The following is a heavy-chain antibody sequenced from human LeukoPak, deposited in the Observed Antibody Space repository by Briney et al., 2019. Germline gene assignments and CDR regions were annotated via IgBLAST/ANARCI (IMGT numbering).Heavy chain of an antibody. CDR2: IRYDGSNK. D-gene: IGHD3-10*01. CDR3: AKGSMLRGAGGGDFDY. Sequence: GGSLRLSCAASGFTFSSYGMHWVRLAPGKGLEWVAFIRYDGSNKYYADSVKGRFTISRDSSENTLYLQMNSLRAEDTAVYYCAKGSMLRGAGGGDFDYWGQGTLVTVSS. CDR1: GFTFSSYG. V-gene: IGHV3-30*02. J-gene: IGHJ4*02.